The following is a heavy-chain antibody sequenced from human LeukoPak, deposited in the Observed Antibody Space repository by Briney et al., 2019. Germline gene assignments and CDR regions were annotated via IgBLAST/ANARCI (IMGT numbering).Heavy chain of an antibody. J-gene: IGHJ4*02. CDR2: IDQDGSVR. Sequence: PGGSLRLSCVASGFTFSSFWMSWVRQAPGKGLEFVANIDQDGSVRNYVDSVKGRFIISRDNAKNSLYLQMDSLRAEDTAVYFCARDPGSSSFDCWGPGTPVTVSS. V-gene: IGHV3-7*01. CDR3: ARDPGSSSFDC. CDR1: GFTFSSFW. D-gene: IGHD6-13*01.